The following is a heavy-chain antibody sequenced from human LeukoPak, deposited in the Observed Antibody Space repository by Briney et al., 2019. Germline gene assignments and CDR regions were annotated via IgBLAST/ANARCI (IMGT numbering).Heavy chain of an antibody. J-gene: IGHJ4*02. CDR3: TRDQTPYY. V-gene: IGHV3-49*04. Sequence: GGSLRLSCTGSGFTFGDYAVTWVRQAPGKGLEWVGFIRSQIYGGTPEYAASVKGRFTISRDDSEGVAYLQMNSLKTEDTAVYYCTRDQTPYYWGQGTLVTVSS. CDR1: GFTFGDYA. CDR2: IRSQIYGGTP.